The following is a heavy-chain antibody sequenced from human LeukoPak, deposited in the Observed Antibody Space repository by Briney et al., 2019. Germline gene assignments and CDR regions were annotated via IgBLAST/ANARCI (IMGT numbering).Heavy chain of an antibody. CDR1: VGPINSNIYY. V-gene: IGHV4-39*06. J-gene: IGHJ5*02. Sequence: SETLSLTCNVSVGPINSNIYYLAWVRQPPGKGLEWIGSIYYSGRTHYNPSLKSRITISVDTSKNQFALKLSSLTAADAAVYYCARDQVTMVRGVIIRSWFDPWGQGTLVTVSS. CDR3: ARDQVTMVRGVIIRSWFDP. D-gene: IGHD3-10*01. CDR2: IYYSGRT.